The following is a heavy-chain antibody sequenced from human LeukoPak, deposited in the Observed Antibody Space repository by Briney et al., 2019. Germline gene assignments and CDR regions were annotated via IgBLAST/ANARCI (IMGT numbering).Heavy chain of an antibody. CDR1: GGPMRNYH. D-gene: IGHD5-18*01. CDR2: IYTSGST. V-gene: IGHV4-4*07. J-gene: IGHJ4*02. CDR3: TREGNSRYDY. Sequence: SETLSLTCTLSGGPMRNYHWSWIRQPAGRGLEWIGRIYTSGSTNYNPSLKGRVTMSVDTSKSQFSLKLTSVTAADTAVYYCTREGNSRYDYWGQGALVAVSS.